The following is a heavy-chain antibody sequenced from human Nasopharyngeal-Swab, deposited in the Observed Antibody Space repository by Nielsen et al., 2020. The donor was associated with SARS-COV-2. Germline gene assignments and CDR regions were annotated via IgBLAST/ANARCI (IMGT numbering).Heavy chain of an antibody. Sequence: ASVKVSCKASGGTFSSYAISWVRQAPGQGLEWMGIINPSGGSTSYAQKFQGRVTMTRDTSTSTVYMELSSLRSEDTAVYYCARDRGLVAEYYFDYWGQGTLVTVSS. V-gene: IGHV1-46*01. J-gene: IGHJ4*02. CDR1: GGTFSSYA. CDR2: INPSGGST. D-gene: IGHD6-19*01. CDR3: ARDRGLVAEYYFDY.